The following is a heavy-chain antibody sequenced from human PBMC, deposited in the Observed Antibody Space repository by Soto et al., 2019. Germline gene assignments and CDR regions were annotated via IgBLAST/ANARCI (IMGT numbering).Heavy chain of an antibody. CDR3: ARRCTKGVCCVGAAYYDYYGMDF. CDR1: GYTFTSYA. D-gene: IGHD2-8*01. Sequence: QVQLVQSGAEVKKPGASVKVSCKASGYTFTSYAMHWVRQAPGQRLEWMGWINAGNGNTKYSQKFQGRVTITRDTSASTADTELSSMRSEHSAGYYCARRCTKGVCCVGAAYYDYYGMDFWGHGTTVTVSS. J-gene: IGHJ6*02. V-gene: IGHV1-3*01. CDR2: INAGNGNT.